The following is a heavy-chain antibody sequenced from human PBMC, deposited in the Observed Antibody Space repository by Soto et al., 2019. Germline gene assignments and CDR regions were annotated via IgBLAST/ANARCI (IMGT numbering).Heavy chain of an antibody. D-gene: IGHD3-3*01. Sequence: QMQLVQSGPEVKKPGTSVKVSCKASGFTFTSSAVQWVRQARGQRLEWIGWIVVGSGNTNYAQKFQERVTITRDMSTSTADMELSSLGSEDTAVYYCAADRYIWSCDQYGMDVWGQGTTVTVSS. J-gene: IGHJ6*02. CDR2: IVVGSGNT. CDR3: AADRYIWSCDQYGMDV. V-gene: IGHV1-58*01. CDR1: GFTFTSSA.